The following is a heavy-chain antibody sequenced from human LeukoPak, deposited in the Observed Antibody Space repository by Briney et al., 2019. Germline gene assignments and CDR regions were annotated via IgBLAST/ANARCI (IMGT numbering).Heavy chain of an antibody. CDR1: GYTFTSYG. Sequence: ASVKVSCKASGYTFTSYGISWVRQAPGQGLEWMGWISAYNGNTNYAQKLHGRVTMTTDTSTSKAYMELRSLRSDDTAVYYCARDRSGWYEFYYYYMDVWGKGTTVTVSS. D-gene: IGHD6-19*01. CDR2: ISAYNGNT. CDR3: ARDRSGWYEFYYYYMDV. V-gene: IGHV1-18*01. J-gene: IGHJ6*03.